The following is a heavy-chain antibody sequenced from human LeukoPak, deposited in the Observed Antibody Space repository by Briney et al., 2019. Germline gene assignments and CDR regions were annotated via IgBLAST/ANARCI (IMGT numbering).Heavy chain of an antibody. CDR2: IKEDGGEK. D-gene: IGHD3-10*01. CDR3: AKVMVRGVIIFLFDY. Sequence: GGSLRLSCAASGFTFSNYWMTWVRQAPGKGLEWVANIKEDGGEKFYVDSVKGRFIISRDNPKNSLYLQMNRLRAEDTAVYYCAKVMVRGVIIFLFDYWGQGTLVTVSS. CDR1: GFTFSNYW. V-gene: IGHV3-7*01. J-gene: IGHJ4*02.